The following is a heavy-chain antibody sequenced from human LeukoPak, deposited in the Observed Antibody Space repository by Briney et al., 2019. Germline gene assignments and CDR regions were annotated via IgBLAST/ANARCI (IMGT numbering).Heavy chain of an antibody. J-gene: IGHJ4*02. D-gene: IGHD6-13*01. CDR1: GFTFSSYS. V-gene: IGHV3-21*01. CDR2: ISSSSSYI. CDR3: ARDMIVAAGPEPIDY. Sequence: PGGSLRLSCAASGFTFSSYSMNWVRQAPGKGLEWVSSISSSSSYIYYADSVKGRFTISRDNAKNSLYLQMNSLRAEDTAVYYCARDMIVAAGPEPIDYWGQGTLVTVSS.